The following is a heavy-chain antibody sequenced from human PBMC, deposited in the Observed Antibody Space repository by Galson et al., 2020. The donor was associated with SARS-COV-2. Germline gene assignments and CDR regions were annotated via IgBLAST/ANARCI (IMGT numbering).Heavy chain of an antibody. CDR2: INPNSGGT. CDR1: GYTFTGYY. Sequence: GESLKIPCKTSGYTFTGYYLHWVRHAPGPGLEWMGWINPNSGGTNYAQKFQGWVTMTRDTSISTAYMELSRLRSDDTAVYYCASDSSIAAAGTNFDYWGQGTLVTVSS. CDR3: ASDSSIAAAGTNFDY. J-gene: IGHJ4*02. D-gene: IGHD6-13*01. V-gene: IGHV1-2*04.